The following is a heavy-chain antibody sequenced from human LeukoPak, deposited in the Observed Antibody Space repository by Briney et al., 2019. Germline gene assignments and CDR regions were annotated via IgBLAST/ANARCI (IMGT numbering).Heavy chain of an antibody. Sequence: GGSLRLSCAASGFSFSAYEMNWVRQAPGKGLEWVSYISSGVHTTHYADSVKGRFTISRDNAENSLYLQINSLRAEDTAVYYCARDSGGWYFDLWGRGTLVTVSS. CDR3: ARDSGGWYFDL. D-gene: IGHD3-10*01. CDR2: ISSGVHTT. V-gene: IGHV3-48*03. CDR1: GFSFSAYE. J-gene: IGHJ2*01.